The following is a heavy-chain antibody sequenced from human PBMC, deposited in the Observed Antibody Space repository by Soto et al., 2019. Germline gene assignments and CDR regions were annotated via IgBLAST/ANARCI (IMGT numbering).Heavy chain of an antibody. J-gene: IGHJ3*02. CDR2: ISASGVKT. V-gene: IGHV3-23*01. Sequence: EVQLLESGGGLVQPGGSLRLACAASGFTFGTYAMSWVRQAPGKGPEWVSGISASGVKTYYADSVKGRSAISGDNSKNTLYLQMNSRRAEDTAVYYCAKDPNGDYVWGFDMRGQGTMVIVSS. CDR3: AKDPNGDYVWGFDM. D-gene: IGHD4-17*01. CDR1: GFTFGTYA.